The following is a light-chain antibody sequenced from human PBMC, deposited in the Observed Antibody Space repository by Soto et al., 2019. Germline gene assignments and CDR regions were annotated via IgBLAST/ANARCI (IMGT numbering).Light chain of an antibody. CDR2: GAS. Sequence: EIVLTQSPGTLSLSPGERATLSCRASQSVSNNYLAWYQHKPGQAPRLLIYGASNRATGIPDRLSGSGSGTDFTLSIRRLEPEDFAVYYCQQYGSSGTFGQGTKVDI. V-gene: IGKV3-20*01. J-gene: IGKJ1*01. CDR3: QQYGSSGT. CDR1: QSVSNNY.